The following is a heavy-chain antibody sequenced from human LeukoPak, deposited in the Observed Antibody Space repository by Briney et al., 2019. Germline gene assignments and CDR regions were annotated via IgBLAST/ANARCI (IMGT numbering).Heavy chain of an antibody. Sequence: PGGSLRLSCAASGFTFSSYGMHWVRQAPGKGLEWVAFIRYDGSNKYYADSVKGRFTISRDSSKNTLYLQMNSLRAEGTAVYYCAKDALIGYYGSGTDYWGQGTLVTVSS. CDR1: GFTFSSYG. CDR3: AKDALIGYYGSGTDY. V-gene: IGHV3-30*02. J-gene: IGHJ4*02. D-gene: IGHD3-10*01. CDR2: IRYDGSNK.